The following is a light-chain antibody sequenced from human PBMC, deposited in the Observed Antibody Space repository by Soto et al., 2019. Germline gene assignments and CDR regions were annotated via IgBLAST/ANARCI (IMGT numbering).Light chain of an antibody. V-gene: IGKV3-11*01. CDR3: QQRSNWPGT. CDR2: DAS. Sequence: EIVLTQSPSTLSLSPGERATLSCRASQSVSSYLAWYQQKPDQAPRLLIYDASNRATGIPARFSGSGSGTDFTLTISSLEPEDFAVYYCQQRSNWPGTFGQGTRLEI. CDR1: QSVSSY. J-gene: IGKJ5*01.